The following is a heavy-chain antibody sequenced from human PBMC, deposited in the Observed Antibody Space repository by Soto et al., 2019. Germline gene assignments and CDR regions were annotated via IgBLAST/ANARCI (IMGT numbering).Heavy chain of an antibody. J-gene: IGHJ5*02. Sequence: GGSLRLSCAASGFMFSSYGMHWIRQAPGKGLEWVADISHDGINNYYGDSVKGRCTVSRDNSNNTMFLQIDSLRPEDTAVYYCAKLVGGVKGIGAPGNWFEPWGQGTLVTVCS. V-gene: IGHV3-30*18. CDR1: GFMFSSYG. CDR3: AKLVGGVKGIGAPGNWFEP. CDR2: ISHDGINN. D-gene: IGHD3-3*01.